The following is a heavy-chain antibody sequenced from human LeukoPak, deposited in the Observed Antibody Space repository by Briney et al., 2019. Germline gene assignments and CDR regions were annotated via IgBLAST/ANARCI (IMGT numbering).Heavy chain of an antibody. J-gene: IGHJ3*02. CDR3: ARGQWELLGDAFDI. CDR1: GGTFSSYA. D-gene: IGHD1-26*01. Sequence: ASVKVSCKASGGTFSSYAISWVRQAPGQGLEWMGRIIPIFGTANYAQKFQGRATITTDESTSTAYMELSSLRSEDTAVYYCARGQWELLGDAFDIWGQGTMVTVSS. CDR2: IIPIFGTA. V-gene: IGHV1-69*05.